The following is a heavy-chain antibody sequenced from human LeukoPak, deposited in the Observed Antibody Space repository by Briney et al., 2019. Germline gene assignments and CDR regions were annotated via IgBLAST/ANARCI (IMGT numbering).Heavy chain of an antibody. D-gene: IGHD4-23*01. Sequence: PSETLSLTCTVSGGSISSNSYYWGWIRQPPGKGLEWIGSVHYSGSTYYNPSLKSRVTISVDTSKNQFSLKLSSVTAADTAVYYCARAVRWYYFDYWGQGTLVTVSS. CDR3: ARAVRWYYFDY. V-gene: IGHV4-39*07. CDR2: VHYSGST. CDR1: GGSISSNSYY. J-gene: IGHJ4*02.